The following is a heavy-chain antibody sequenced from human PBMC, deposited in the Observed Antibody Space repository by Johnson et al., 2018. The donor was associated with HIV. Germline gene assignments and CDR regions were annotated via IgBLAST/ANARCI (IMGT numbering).Heavy chain of an antibody. D-gene: IGHD3-10*01. CDR2: INWNGEST. CDR3: ARNYGSGTYFWNEAFDM. V-gene: IGHV3-20*04. CDR1: GLIFRTYW. Sequence: EVQLVESGGGLVQPGGSLRLSCAASGLIFRTYWMSWVRQAPGKGLEWVSGINWNGESTGYAESVKGRFTIFRDNAKNSTYLEMNSLRVEDTALYYCARNYGSGTYFWNEAFDMWGQGTRVIVSS. J-gene: IGHJ3*02.